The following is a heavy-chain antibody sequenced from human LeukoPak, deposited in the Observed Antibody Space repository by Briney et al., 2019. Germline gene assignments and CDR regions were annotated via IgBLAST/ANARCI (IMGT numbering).Heavy chain of an antibody. D-gene: IGHD5-24*01. CDR2: MNPNSGNT. V-gene: IGHV1-8*01. CDR3: ARGRRDGYNRKGVDDY. Sequence: ASVKVSCKASGYTFTSYDINWVRQAPGQGLEWMGWMNPNSGNTGYAQKFQGRVTMTRNTYISTAYMELSSLRSEATAVYYCARGRRDGYNRKGVDDYWGQGTLVTVSS. CDR1: GYTFTSYD. J-gene: IGHJ4*02.